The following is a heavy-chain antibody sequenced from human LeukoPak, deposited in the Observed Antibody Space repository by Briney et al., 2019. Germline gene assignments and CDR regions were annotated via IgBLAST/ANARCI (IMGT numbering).Heavy chain of an antibody. V-gene: IGHV1-69*02. D-gene: IGHD6-13*01. J-gene: IGHJ4*02. CDR3: ARGIAAAGPPEY. CDR2: IIPILGIA. CDR1: GGTFSSYT. Sequence: SVKVSCKASGGTFSSYTISWVRQAPGQGLEWMGRIIPILGIANYAQKFQGRVTITADKSTSTAYMELSSLRSEDTVVYYCARGIAAAGPPEYWGQGTLVTVSS.